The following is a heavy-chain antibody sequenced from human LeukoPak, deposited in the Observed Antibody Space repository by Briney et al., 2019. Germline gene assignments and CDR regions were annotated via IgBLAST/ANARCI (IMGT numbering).Heavy chain of an antibody. V-gene: IGHV2-5*02. D-gene: IGHD3-22*01. CDR3: AHRKNYYDSSVFDN. CDR1: GFSLNTRGVG. CDR2: IYWDDDR. J-gene: IGHJ4*02. Sequence: SGPTLVNPTQTLTLTCTFSGFSLNTRGVGVGWIRQPPGRAPERLALIYWDDDRRYSPSLKSRLTITKDTSKNQVVLTMTNMDPVDTATYFCAHRKNYYDSSVFDNWGQGTLVT.